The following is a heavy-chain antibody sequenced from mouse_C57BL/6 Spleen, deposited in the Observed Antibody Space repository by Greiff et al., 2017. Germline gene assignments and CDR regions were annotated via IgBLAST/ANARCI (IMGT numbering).Heavy chain of an antibody. CDR1: GYTFTNYL. CDR3: ARGGNYDDAMDY. Sequence: VQLQQSGAELVRPGTSVKVSCKASGYTFTNYLIEWVKQRPGQGLEWIGVINPGSGGTNYNEKFKGKATLTADKSSSTAYMQLSSLTSEDSAVYFCARGGNYDDAMDYWGQGTSVTVSS. J-gene: IGHJ4*01. CDR2: INPGSGGT. V-gene: IGHV1-54*01. D-gene: IGHD2-1*01.